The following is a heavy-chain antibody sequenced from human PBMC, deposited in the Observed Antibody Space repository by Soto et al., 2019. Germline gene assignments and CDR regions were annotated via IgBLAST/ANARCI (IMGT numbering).Heavy chain of an antibody. CDR3: TREIPYFDS. V-gene: IGHV3-49*02. J-gene: IGHJ4*02. CDR1: GFTFTYFS. Sequence: GGSLRLSCATSGFTFTYFSISWVRQAPGRGLEWVGFIRSKDYGGTTEYAASVKGRFAISRDDSTGIAYLQMNSLKNEDTAVYYCTREIPYFDSWGQGTLVTVSS. CDR2: IRSKDYGGTT.